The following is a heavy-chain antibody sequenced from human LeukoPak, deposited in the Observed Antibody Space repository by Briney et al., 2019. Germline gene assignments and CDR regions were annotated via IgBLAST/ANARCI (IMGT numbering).Heavy chain of an antibody. D-gene: IGHD1-26*01. Sequence: GGSLRLSCAASGFIFSSYAMSWVRQAPGKGLEWVASIEQDGSQKYYVDSVRGRFTISRDNAKNSVYLQTNSLRVEDTAVYYCARNSGSNPFDYWGQGTLVTVSS. CDR3: ARNSGSNPFDY. V-gene: IGHV3-7*01. CDR1: GFIFSSYA. J-gene: IGHJ4*02. CDR2: IEQDGSQK.